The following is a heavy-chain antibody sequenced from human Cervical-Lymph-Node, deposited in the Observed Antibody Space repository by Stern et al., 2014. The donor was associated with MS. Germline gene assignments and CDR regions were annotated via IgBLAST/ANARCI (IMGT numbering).Heavy chain of an antibody. CDR1: GFTFTNAW. CDR3: SRSILTGGGYYKA. V-gene: IGHV3-15*01. Sequence: EDQLVESGGGLVKPGGSLRLSCAASGFTFTNAWMSWVRQAPGKGLERGGRIKSKTDGGTTDYATPVKGRFTISRDDSKNTLYLQMNSLKTEDTAVYYCSRSILTGGGYYKAWGQGTLVTVSS. J-gene: IGHJ5*02. CDR2: IKSKTDGGTT. D-gene: IGHD1-14*01.